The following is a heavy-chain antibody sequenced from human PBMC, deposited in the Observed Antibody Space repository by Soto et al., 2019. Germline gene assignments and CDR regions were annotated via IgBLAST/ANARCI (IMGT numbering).Heavy chain of an antibody. D-gene: IGHD3-9*01. CDR2: ISYDGSNK. V-gene: IGHV3-30-3*01. CDR1: GFTFSSYA. CDR3: ARKYERYFDWLLYYDYFDY. Sequence: QVQLVESGGGVVQPGRSLRLSCAASGFTFSSYAMHWVRQAPGKGLEWVAVISYDGSNKYYADSVKGRFTISRDNSKNTLYLQMNSLRAEDTAVYYCARKYERYFDWLLYYDYFDYWGQGTLVTVSS. J-gene: IGHJ4*02.